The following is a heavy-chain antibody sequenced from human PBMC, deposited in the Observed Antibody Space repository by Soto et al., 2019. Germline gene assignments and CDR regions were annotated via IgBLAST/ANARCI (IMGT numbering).Heavy chain of an antibody. CDR2: ISPDGRNK. D-gene: IGHD5-12*01. CDR1: GFTFTGYA. V-gene: IGHV3-30*04. CDR3: ARGDGYNYFDN. Sequence: QVQLVESGGGVVQPGRSLRLSCAASGFTFTGYALRWVRQAPGKGLEWVAGISPDGRNKYYVDSVKGRFTISRDNSKNTLSLQLNSLRGEDTAVYYCARGDGYNYFDNWGQGTLVTVSS. J-gene: IGHJ4*02.